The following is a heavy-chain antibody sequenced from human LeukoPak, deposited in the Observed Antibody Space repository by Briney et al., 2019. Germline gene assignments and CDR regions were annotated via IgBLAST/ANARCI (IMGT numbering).Heavy chain of an antibody. J-gene: IGHJ5*02. Sequence: SVKVSCKASGGTFSSYTISRVRQAPGQGLEWMGRIIPILGIANYAQKFQGRVTITADKSTSTAYMKLSSLRSEDTAVYYCARDRRFDFWSGYSMPVSPPALGGQYNWFDPWGQGTLVTVSS. CDR2: IIPILGIA. CDR3: ARDRRFDFWSGYSMPVSPPALGGQYNWFDP. CDR1: GGTFSSYT. V-gene: IGHV1-69*04. D-gene: IGHD3-3*01.